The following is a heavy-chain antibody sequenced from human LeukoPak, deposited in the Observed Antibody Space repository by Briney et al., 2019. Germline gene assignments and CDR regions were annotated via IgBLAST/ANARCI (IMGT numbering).Heavy chain of an antibody. V-gene: IGHV4-59*01. CDR1: GGSISSYY. CDR2: IYYSGST. D-gene: IGHD3-3*01. CDR3: AILLPATPFGVVETDAFDI. Sequence: PSETLSLTCTVSGGSISSYYWSWIRQPPGKGLEWIGYIYYSGSTNYNPSLKSRVTISVDTSKNQFSLKLSSVTAADTAVYYCAILLPATPFGVVETDAFDIWGQGTMVTVSS. J-gene: IGHJ3*02.